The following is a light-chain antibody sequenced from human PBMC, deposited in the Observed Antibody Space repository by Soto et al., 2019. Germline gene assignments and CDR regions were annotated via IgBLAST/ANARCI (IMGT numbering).Light chain of an antibody. CDR1: QSVSSY. Sequence: EIVLTQSPATLSLSPGERATLSCRASQSVSSYLAWYQQKPGQAPRLLIYDASNRATGIPARFSGSGSGTDFTLTISSLEPEDFAVYYGQQRSNWPSTFGQGTKFEIK. CDR2: DAS. V-gene: IGKV3-11*01. CDR3: QQRSNWPST. J-gene: IGKJ1*01.